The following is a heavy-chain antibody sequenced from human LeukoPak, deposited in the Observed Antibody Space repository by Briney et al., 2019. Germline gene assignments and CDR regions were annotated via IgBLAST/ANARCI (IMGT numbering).Heavy chain of an antibody. CDR1: GYTFTSYY. Sequence: ASVKVSCKASGYTFTSYYMHWVRQAPGQGLEWMGIINPSGGSTNYAQKFQGRVTMTRDTSTSTVYMELSSLRSDDTAVYYCASSRGRFFGLDYWGQGTLVTVSS. V-gene: IGHV1-46*01. D-gene: IGHD3-3*01. CDR2: INPSGGST. J-gene: IGHJ4*02. CDR3: ASSRGRFFGLDY.